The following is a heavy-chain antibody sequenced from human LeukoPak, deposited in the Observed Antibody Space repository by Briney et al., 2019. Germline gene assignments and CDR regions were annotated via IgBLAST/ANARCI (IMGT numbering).Heavy chain of an antibody. J-gene: IGHJ4*02. CDR2: LKSKTDGGTT. CDR3: TTEIRGAVDY. D-gene: IGHD3-10*01. V-gene: IGHV3-15*01. Sequence: GGFLRLSCAASGFTFSNAWMSWVRQAPGKGLEWVSRLKSKTDGGTTDYAAPVKGRFTISRDDSKNTLYLQMNSLKTEDTAVYYCTTEIRGAVDYWGQGALVTVSS. CDR1: GFTFSNAW.